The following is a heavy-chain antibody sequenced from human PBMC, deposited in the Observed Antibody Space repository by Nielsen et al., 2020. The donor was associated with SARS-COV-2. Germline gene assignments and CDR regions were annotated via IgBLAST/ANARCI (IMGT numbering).Heavy chain of an antibody. V-gene: IGHV4-61*01. CDR2: MYYGANT. J-gene: IGHJ6*04. Sequence: SETLSLTCIVSGGSISSGSHYWSWIRQPPGKGLEWIGYMYYGANTYHNPSLKSRITISIDTSKNQFSLKVNSVTAADTAVYYCARGADDFWRLDVWGRGTTVTVSS. D-gene: IGHD3-3*01. CDR3: ARGADDFWRLDV. CDR1: GGSISSGSHY.